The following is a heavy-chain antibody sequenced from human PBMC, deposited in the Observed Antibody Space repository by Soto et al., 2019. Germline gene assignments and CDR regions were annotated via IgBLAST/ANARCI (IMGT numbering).Heavy chain of an antibody. CDR3: ARGRSKYYYYDSSGYYPLHFDY. Sequence: KTSETLSLTCAVYGGSFSGYYWSWIRQPPGKGLEWIGEINHSGSTNYNPSLKSRVTISVDTSKNQFSLKLSSVTAADTAVYYCARGRSKYYYYDSSGYYPLHFDYWGQGTLVTVPQ. V-gene: IGHV4-34*01. CDR1: GGSFSGYY. CDR2: INHSGST. J-gene: IGHJ4*02. D-gene: IGHD3-22*01.